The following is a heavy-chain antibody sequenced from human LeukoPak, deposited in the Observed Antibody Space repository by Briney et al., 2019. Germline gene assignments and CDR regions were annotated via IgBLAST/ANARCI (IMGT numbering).Heavy chain of an antibody. J-gene: IGHJ4*02. CDR3: ARNPSGWYGPGHFDY. Sequence: ASVKVSCKASGYTFTSYGISWVRQAPGQGLEWMGWISAYNGNTNYAQKLQGRVTMTTDTSTSTAYMELRSLRSDDTAVYYCARNPSGWYGPGHFDYWGQGTLITVSS. V-gene: IGHV1-18*01. CDR2: ISAYNGNT. CDR1: GYTFTSYG. D-gene: IGHD6-19*01.